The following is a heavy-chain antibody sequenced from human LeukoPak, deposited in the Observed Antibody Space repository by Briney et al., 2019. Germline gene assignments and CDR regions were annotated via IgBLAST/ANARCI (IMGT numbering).Heavy chain of an antibody. V-gene: IGHV3-48*03. D-gene: IGHD3-16*01. Sequence: GGSLRLSCAASGFTFSDFEMSWVRQAPGRGLEWVSYVSSSGSTMYYAGSVKGRFTMSRDDAKNSVSLQMNSLRAEDTAVYYCARDRLAYFISWGQGTLVTVSS. CDR3: ARDRLAYFIS. CDR1: GFTFSDFE. J-gene: IGHJ4*02. CDR2: VSSSGSTM.